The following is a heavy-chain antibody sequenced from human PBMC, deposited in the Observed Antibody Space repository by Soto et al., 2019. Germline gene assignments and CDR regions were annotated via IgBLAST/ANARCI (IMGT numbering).Heavy chain of an antibody. Sequence: ASVKVSCKASGYTFTSYGISWVRQAPGQGLEWMGWISAYNGNTNYAQKLQGRVTMTTDTSTSTAYMELRSLRSDDTAVYYCARAYYYDSSGLYFHHWGQGTLVTVSS. J-gene: IGHJ1*01. CDR1: GYTFTSYG. CDR2: ISAYNGNT. D-gene: IGHD3-22*01. V-gene: IGHV1-18*01. CDR3: ARAYYYDSSGLYFHH.